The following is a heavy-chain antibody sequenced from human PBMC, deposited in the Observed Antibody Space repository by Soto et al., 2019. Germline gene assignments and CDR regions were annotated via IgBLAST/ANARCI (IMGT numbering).Heavy chain of an antibody. J-gene: IGHJ4*02. CDR2: ISAYNGNT. V-gene: IGHV1-18*01. CDR3: AREAYDDYDILTGYYTEGNDFDY. Sequence: GASVKVSCKASGYTFTSYGISWVRQAPGQGLEWMGWISAYNGNTNYAQKLQGRVTMTTDTSTSTAYMELRSLRSDDTAVYYCAREAYDDYDILTGYYTEGNDFDYWGQGTLVTVSS. CDR1: GYTFTSYG. D-gene: IGHD3-9*01.